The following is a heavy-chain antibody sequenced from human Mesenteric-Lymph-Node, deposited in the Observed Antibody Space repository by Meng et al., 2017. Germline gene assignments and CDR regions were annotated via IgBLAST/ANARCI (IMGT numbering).Heavy chain of an antibody. CDR3: TRDRFFSA. V-gene: IGHV3-74*01. CDR2: ISDDGSST. J-gene: IGHJ5*02. Sequence: EVQLVESGGGLVPPGGSLRLSCAASGFTFSNYWMHWVRQAPGKGLVWVSRISDDGSSTTYADSVKGRFTISRDNAKNTLSLQMNSLRVEDTAVYYCTRDRFFSAWGQGTLVTVSS. D-gene: IGHD3-3*01. CDR1: GFTFSNYW.